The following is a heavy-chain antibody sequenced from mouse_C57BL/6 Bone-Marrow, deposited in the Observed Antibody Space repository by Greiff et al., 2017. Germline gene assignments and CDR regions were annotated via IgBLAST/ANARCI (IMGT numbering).Heavy chain of an antibody. CDR3: ARWGTTVVAYYFDY. J-gene: IGHJ2*01. CDR1: GYTFTSYW. V-gene: IGHV1-69*01. Sequence: VQLQQPGAELVMPGASVKLSCKASGYTFTSYWMHWVKQRPGQGLEWIGEIDPSDSYTNYNQKFKGKSTLTVDKASSTAYMQLSSLTSEDSAVYCCARWGTTVVAYYFDYWGQGTTLTVSS. D-gene: IGHD1-1*01. CDR2: IDPSDSYT.